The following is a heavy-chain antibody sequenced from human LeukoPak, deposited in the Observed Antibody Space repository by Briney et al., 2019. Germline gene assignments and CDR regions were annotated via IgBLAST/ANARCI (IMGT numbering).Heavy chain of an antibody. CDR3: AAYSSGYYPPFDY. D-gene: IGHD3-22*01. J-gene: IGHJ4*02. CDR1: GFTFSSYA. V-gene: IGHV3-30*04. Sequence: GGSLRLSCAASGFTFSSYAMHWVRQAPGKRLEWVAVISYDGSNKYYADSVKGRFTISRDNSKNTLYLQMNSLRAEDTAVYYCAAYSSGYYPPFDYWGQGTLVTVSS. CDR2: ISYDGSNK.